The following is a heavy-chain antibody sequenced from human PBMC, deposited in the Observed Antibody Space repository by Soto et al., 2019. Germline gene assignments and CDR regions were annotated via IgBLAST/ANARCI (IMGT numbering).Heavy chain of an antibody. Sequence: QLQLQESGPGLVKPSETLSPTCTVSGGSISSSNYWGWIRQPPGKGLEWIGSIHYSGSTYYKSSLKSRVTISVDTSRNQFSLKLHSVTAADTAVYYCATLPHYGDPKAGFWGQGTLVTVSS. CDR3: ATLPHYGDPKAGF. D-gene: IGHD4-17*01. CDR2: IHYSGST. J-gene: IGHJ4*02. CDR1: GGSISSSNY. V-gene: IGHV4-39*01.